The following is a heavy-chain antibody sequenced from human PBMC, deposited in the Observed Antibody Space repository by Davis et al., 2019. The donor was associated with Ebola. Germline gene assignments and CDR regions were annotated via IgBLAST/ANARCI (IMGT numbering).Heavy chain of an antibody. CDR1: GDSVGSNAYS. V-gene: IGHV4-39*01. D-gene: IGHD1-7*01. CDR3: ARLSPLGTTVDY. Sequence: PSETLSLTCSVSGDSVGSNAYSWGWIRQPPGKGLEWIAYIHYSGNTYYTPSLESRVTLSVDSPKNQFSLKVSSVTAADTAVYYCARLSPLGTTVDYWGQGIQVTVSS. J-gene: IGHJ4*02. CDR2: IHYSGNT.